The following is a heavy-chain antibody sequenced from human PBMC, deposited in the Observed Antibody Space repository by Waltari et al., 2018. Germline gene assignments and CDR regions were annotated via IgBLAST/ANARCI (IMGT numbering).Heavy chain of an antibody. CDR3: ARFSSPAIPDY. CDR2: ISVSGSTI. Sequence: EVQLVESGGGLVQPGGALRLSCAASVFTFSNYELNWVRQDPGKGLEWVSYISVSGSTIYYADSVKGRFTISRDNAKNSLNLQMNSLRADDTALYFCARFSSPAIPDYWGQGTLVTVSS. J-gene: IGHJ4*02. CDR1: VFTFSNYE. V-gene: IGHV3-48*03.